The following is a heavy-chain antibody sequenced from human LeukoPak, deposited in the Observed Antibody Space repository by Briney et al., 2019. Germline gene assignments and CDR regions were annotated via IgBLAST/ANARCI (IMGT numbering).Heavy chain of an antibody. J-gene: IGHJ6*03. D-gene: IGHD2-15*01. CDR1: GGTFSSYA. CDR3: ARYCSGGSCYAHGATNYYMDV. Sequence: SVKVSCKASGGTFSSYAISWVRQAPGQGLEWMGGIIPIFGTANYAQKFQGRVTITADKSTSTAYMELSSLRSEDTAVYYCARYCSGGSCYAHGATNYYMDVWGKGTTVTVSS. V-gene: IGHV1-69*06. CDR2: IIPIFGTA.